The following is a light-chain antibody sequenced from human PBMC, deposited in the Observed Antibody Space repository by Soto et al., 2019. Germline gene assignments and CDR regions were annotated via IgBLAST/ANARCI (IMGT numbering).Light chain of an antibody. V-gene: IGLV2-8*01. CDR2: EVS. CDR1: SSDVGGYKY. Sequence: QSALTQPPSASGSPGQSVTISCTGTSSDVGGYKYVSWYQQHPGKAPKLMIYEVSKRPSGVPDRFSGSKSGKTASLTVSGLQAEDEADYYCATWDDRLNGYVFGSGTKVTVL. J-gene: IGLJ1*01. CDR3: ATWDDRLNGYV.